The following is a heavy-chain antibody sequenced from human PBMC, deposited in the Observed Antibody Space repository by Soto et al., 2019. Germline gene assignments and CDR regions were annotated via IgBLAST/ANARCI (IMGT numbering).Heavy chain of an antibody. Sequence: PGGSLRLSCAASGFTFSDYYMNWIRQAPGKGLEWVSYISSSGSTIYYADSVKGRFTISRDNAKNSLYPQMNSLRAEDTAVYYCARGPYDYVWGSNPPHFDYWGQGTLVTVSS. CDR3: ARGPYDYVWGSNPPHFDY. V-gene: IGHV3-11*01. J-gene: IGHJ4*02. D-gene: IGHD3-16*02. CDR2: ISSSGSTI. CDR1: GFTFSDYY.